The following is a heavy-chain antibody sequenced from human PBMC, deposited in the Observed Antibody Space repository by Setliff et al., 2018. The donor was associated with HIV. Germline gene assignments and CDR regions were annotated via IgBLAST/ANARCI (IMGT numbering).Heavy chain of an antibody. J-gene: IGHJ6*04. D-gene: IGHD1-26*01. CDR2: ISSDTDNI. CDR3: VKDGTPIGRYYQYFHV. Sequence: GGSLRLSCAASGFTFNAYAMHWVRQPPGKGLEWVSGISSDTDNIYYADSVTGRFTISRDNAKNSLFLQMNDLRPEDTAFYYCVKDGTPIGRYYQYFHVWGEGIMVTVSS. V-gene: IGHV3-9*01. CDR1: GFTFNAYA.